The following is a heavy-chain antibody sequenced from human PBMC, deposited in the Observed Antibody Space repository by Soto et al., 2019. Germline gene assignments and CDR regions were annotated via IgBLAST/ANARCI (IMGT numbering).Heavy chain of an antibody. V-gene: IGHV2-5*01. J-gene: IGHJ4*02. CDR2: IYWNDDK. CDR1: GFSLSTSGVG. D-gene: IGHD3-3*02. Sequence: QITLKESGPTLVKPTQTLTLTCTFSGFSLSTSGVGVGWIRQPPGKALEWLALIYWNDDKRYSPSLKSRLPITKDTSKHQVVLTMTNMDPVDTATYYCAHTIGFLETPVCDYFDYLGQGTLVTVSS. CDR3: AHTIGFLETPVCDYFDY.